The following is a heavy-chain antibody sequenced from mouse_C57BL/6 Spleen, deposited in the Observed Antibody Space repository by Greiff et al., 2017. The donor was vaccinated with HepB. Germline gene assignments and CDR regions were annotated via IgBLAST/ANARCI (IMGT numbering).Heavy chain of an antibody. D-gene: IGHD1-1*01. V-gene: IGHV1-69*01. Sequence: QVQLQQPGAELVMPGASVKLSCKASGYTFTSYWMHWVKQRPGQGLEWIGEIDPSDSYTNYNQKFKGKSTLTVDKSSSTAYMQLSSLTSEDSAVYYCARSFITTVKGDYFDYWGQGTTLTVSS. CDR3: ARSFITTVKGDYFDY. J-gene: IGHJ2*01. CDR1: GYTFTSYW. CDR2: IDPSDSYT.